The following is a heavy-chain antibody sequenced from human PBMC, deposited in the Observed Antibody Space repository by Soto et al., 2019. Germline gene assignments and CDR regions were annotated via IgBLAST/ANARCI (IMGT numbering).Heavy chain of an antibody. J-gene: IGHJ4*02. Sequence: GGSLRLSCTASGLTFTSSSFHWVRQAPGKGLERVAVISENGDRQYSTESVRGRFLISRDSSKNTVYLQMNSLRPEDTGVYFCARRLATTVSALGYWGQGALVTVSS. CDR3: ARRLATTVSALGY. CDR2: ISENGDRQ. CDR1: GLTFTSSS. V-gene: IGHV3-30-3*01. D-gene: IGHD4-17*01.